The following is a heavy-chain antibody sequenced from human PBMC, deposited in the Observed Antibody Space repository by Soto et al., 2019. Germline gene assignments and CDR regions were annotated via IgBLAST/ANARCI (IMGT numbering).Heavy chain of an antibody. Sequence: EVQLLESGGGLVQPGGSLRLSCAASGFTFSSYAMSWVRQAPGKGLEWVSGISASGGSTFYADSVKGRFTISRDNSKNTLYLQMNSLRAEDTAIYYCAKCQRVVVVAANDYWGQGTLVTVSS. D-gene: IGHD2-15*01. CDR2: ISASGGST. CDR1: GFTFSSYA. CDR3: AKCQRVVVVAANDY. J-gene: IGHJ4*02. V-gene: IGHV3-23*01.